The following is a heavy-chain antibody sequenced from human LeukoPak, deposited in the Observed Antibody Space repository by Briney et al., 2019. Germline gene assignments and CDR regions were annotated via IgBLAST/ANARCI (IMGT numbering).Heavy chain of an antibody. CDR3: AREHYTSGWYIRD. CDR1: GGSISSSNW. J-gene: IGHJ4*02. CDR2: IYHSGST. D-gene: IGHD6-19*01. V-gene: IGHV4-4*02. Sequence: SGTLSLTCAVSGGSISSSNWWSWVRQPPGKGLEWIGEIYHSGSTNYNPSLKSRVTIPVDKSKNQFSLKLSSVTAADTAVYYCAREHYTSGWYIRDWGQETLVTVSS.